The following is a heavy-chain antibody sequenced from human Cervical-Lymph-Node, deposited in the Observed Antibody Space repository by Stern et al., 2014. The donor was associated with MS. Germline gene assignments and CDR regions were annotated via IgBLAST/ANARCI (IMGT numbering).Heavy chain of an antibody. CDR3: ATPSTVTVGGMDV. D-gene: IGHD4-17*01. V-gene: IGHV1-69*06. Sequence: VQLVESGAEVKKPGSSVKVSCKASGGTFSSQAINWVRQAPGQGLEWVGGIITIFGTPNYAQEVQARVTITAETSKATTYTDLRSLRSEDAAVYYWATPSTVTVGGMDVWGQGTTVTVSS. J-gene: IGHJ6*02. CDR1: GGTFSSQA. CDR2: IITIFGTP.